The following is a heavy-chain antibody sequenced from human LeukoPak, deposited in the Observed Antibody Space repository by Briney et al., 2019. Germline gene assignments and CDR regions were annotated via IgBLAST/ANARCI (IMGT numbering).Heavy chain of an antibody. J-gene: IGHJ6*03. Sequence: GGSLGLSCAASGFTFSSYAMSWVRQAPGKGLEWVSAISGSGGSTYYADSVKGRFTISRDNSKNTLYLQMNSLRAEDTAVYYCAKDGKVGYCSSTSCYGYYYYYMDVWGKGTTVTVSS. V-gene: IGHV3-23*01. CDR2: ISGSGGST. CDR1: GFTFSSYA. D-gene: IGHD2-2*01. CDR3: AKDGKVGYCSSTSCYGYYYYYMDV.